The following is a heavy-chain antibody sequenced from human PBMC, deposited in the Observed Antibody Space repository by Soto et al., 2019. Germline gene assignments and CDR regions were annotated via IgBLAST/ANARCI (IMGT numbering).Heavy chain of an antibody. CDR3: AVNYYDSSGYYYASDY. V-gene: IGHV1-46*01. J-gene: IGHJ4*02. CDR2: INPSGGST. Sequence: GASVKVSCKASGYTFTSYYMHWVRQAPGQGLEWMGIINPSGGSTSYAQKFQGRVTMTRDTSTSTVYMELSSLRSDDTAVYYCAVNYYDSSGYYYASDYWGQGTLVTVSS. D-gene: IGHD3-22*01. CDR1: GYTFTSYY.